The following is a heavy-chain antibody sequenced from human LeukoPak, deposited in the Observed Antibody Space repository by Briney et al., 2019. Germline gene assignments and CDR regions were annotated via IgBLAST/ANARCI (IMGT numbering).Heavy chain of an antibody. CDR3: ARTFHQTYYDILTGSSRDDY. Sequence: GGSLRLSCAASGFTFSSYEMNWVRQAPGKGLEWVSYISSSVSTIYYADSVKGRFTISRDNAKNSLYLQMNSLRAEDTAVYYCARTFHQTYYDILTGSSRDDYWGQGTLVTVSS. J-gene: IGHJ4*02. CDR2: ISSSVSTI. V-gene: IGHV3-48*03. CDR1: GFTFSSYE. D-gene: IGHD3-9*01.